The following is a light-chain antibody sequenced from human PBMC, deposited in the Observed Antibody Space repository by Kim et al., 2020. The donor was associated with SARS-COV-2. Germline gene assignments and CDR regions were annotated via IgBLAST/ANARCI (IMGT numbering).Light chain of an antibody. V-gene: IGKV1-39*01. CDR2: GAS. CDR3: QQSYRPPRT. J-gene: IGKJ1*01. Sequence: DIQMTQSPSSLSASIGDRVTITCRASQIISRYLNWYQQKPGKVPKVLIYGASSLRSGVPSRFSGSGSGTDFTLTINSLQPEDFATYYCQQSYRPPRTFGQGTKVDIK. CDR1: QIISRY.